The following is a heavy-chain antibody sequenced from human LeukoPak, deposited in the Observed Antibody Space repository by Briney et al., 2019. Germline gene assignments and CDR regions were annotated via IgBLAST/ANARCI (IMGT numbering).Heavy chain of an antibody. Sequence: GRSLRLSCAASGFTFSSYAMHWVRQAPGKGLEWVAVISYDGSNKYYADSVKGRFTISRDNSKNTLYLQMNSLRAEDTAVYYCARDLLFDFEGSNWFDPWGQGTLVTVSS. CDR2: ISYDGSNK. D-gene: IGHD3-9*01. J-gene: IGHJ5*02. CDR1: GFTFSSYA. CDR3: ARDLLFDFEGSNWFDP. V-gene: IGHV3-30*04.